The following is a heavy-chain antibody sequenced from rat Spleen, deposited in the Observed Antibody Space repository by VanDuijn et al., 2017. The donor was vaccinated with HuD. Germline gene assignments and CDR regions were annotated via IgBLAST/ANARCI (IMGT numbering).Heavy chain of an antibody. CDR2: INSAGST. CDR3: AREGDYPGIPNYFDY. V-gene: IGHV3-3*01. D-gene: IGHD1-4*01. CDR1: GYSITSSYR. J-gene: IGHJ2*01. Sequence: EVQLQESGPGLVKPSQSLSLTCSVTGYSITSSYRWNWIRKFPGNKLEWMGYINSAGSTNYNPSLKSRISITRDTSKNQFFLQVNSVTTEDTATYYCAREGDYPGIPNYFDYWGQGVMVTVSS.